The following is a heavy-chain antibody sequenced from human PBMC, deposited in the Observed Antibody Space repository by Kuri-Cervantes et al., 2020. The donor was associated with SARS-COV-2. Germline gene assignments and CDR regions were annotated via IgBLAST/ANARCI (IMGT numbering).Heavy chain of an antibody. CDR1: GFTFSSYG. CDR2: ISYDGSNK. CDR3: ARVRRDSSGYYFGFDY. J-gene: IGHJ4*02. Sequence: GGSLRLSCAASGFTFSSYGMHWVRQAPGKGLEWVAVISYDGSNKYYADSVKGRFTISRDNSKNTLYLQMNSLRAEDTAVYYCARVRRDSSGYYFGFDYWGQGTLVTVSS. D-gene: IGHD3-22*01. V-gene: IGHV3-30*03.